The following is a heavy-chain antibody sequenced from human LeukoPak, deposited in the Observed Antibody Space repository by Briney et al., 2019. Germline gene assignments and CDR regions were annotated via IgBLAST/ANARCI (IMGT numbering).Heavy chain of an antibody. CDR3: ARLRCWGYCSSTQNWFDP. CDR2: IYYSGST. Sequence: PSETLSLTCTVSGGSISSSSYYWGWIRQPPGKGLEWIGSIYYSGSTYYNPSLKSRVTISVDTSKNQFSLKLSSVTAADTAVYYCARLRCWGYCSSTQNWFDPWGQGTLVTVSS. V-gene: IGHV4-39*01. CDR1: GGSISSSSYY. D-gene: IGHD2-2*01. J-gene: IGHJ5*02.